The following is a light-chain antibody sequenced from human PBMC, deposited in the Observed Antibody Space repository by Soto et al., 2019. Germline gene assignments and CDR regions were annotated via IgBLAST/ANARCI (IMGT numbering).Light chain of an antibody. J-gene: IGKJ1*01. V-gene: IGKV1-5*01. CDR2: DAS. Sequence: DIHMTQSPSTLSASVGDRVTITFRATQTIRYWLTWHQQKPGRAPQVLIYDASTLQKGVPSRFSGSGSGTEFTLTISSLQPDDFATYYCQQYGTYLWTFGQGTKVDIK. CDR3: QQYGTYLWT. CDR1: QTIRYW.